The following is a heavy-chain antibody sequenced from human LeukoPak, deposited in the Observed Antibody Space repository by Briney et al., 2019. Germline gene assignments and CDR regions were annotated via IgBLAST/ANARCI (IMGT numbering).Heavy chain of an antibody. V-gene: IGHV4-4*07. CDR2: IYTSGST. CDR1: GGSISSYY. J-gene: IGHJ4*02. D-gene: IGHD1-26*01. CDR3: AREGSYRPLDY. Sequence: SETLSLICTVSGGSISSYYWSWIRQPAGKGLEWIGRIYTSGSTNYHPSLMSRVTMSVDTSKNQLSLNLSSVTAADTAVYYCAREGSYRPLDYWGQGTLVTVSS.